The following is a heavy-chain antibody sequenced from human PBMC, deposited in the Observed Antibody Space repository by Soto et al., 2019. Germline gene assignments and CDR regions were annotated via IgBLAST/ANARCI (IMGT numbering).Heavy chain of an antibody. D-gene: IGHD2-2*01. CDR2: IWYDGSNK. Sequence: GGSLRLSCAASGFTFSSYGMHWVRQAPGRGLEWVAVIWYDGSNKYYADSVKGRFTISRDNSKNTLYLQMNSLRAEDTAVYYCARGAGDIVVVPSKPDFDWLLRPGDYGMDVWGQGTTVTVS. CDR3: ARGAGDIVVVPSKPDFDWLLRPGDYGMDV. CDR1: GFTFSSYG. J-gene: IGHJ6*02. V-gene: IGHV3-33*01.